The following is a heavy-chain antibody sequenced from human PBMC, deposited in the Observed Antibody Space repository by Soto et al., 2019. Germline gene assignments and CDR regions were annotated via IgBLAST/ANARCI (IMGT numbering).Heavy chain of an antibody. CDR1: GFTFNIYA. Sequence: EVQVLESGGGLVQPGGSLRLSCAASGFTFNIYAMSWVRQVPGKGLEWVSTISNSGSTHSADSVKGRFTISIDNSKNTVYLQMNSLRAEDRAVYYCAKLLGSSGWSFDYWGQGTLGTVSS. CDR3: AKLLGSSGWSFDY. CDR2: ISNSGST. D-gene: IGHD3-22*01. J-gene: IGHJ4*02. V-gene: IGHV3-23*01.